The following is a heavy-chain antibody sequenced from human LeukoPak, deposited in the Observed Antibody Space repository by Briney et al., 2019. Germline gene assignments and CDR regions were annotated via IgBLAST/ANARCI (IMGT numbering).Heavy chain of an antibody. V-gene: IGHV4-59*01. CDR2: IFHSGTT. CDR3: ARGGYYYLDV. J-gene: IGHJ6*03. CDR1: GGSISPYY. Sequence: SETLSLTCTMSGGSISPYYWSWIRQPPGKGLEWIAYIFHSGTTKYNPSLKSRVAISLDTPKSLLSLRLHSVTAADTAVYYCARGGYYYLDVWGRGTTVTVSS.